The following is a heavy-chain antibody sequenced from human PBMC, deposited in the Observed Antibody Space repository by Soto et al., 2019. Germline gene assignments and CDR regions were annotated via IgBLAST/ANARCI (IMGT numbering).Heavy chain of an antibody. CDR1: GGSFKSGSYS. V-gene: IGHV4-61*01. CDR2: VYHTGRT. Sequence: QVQLQESGPGLVKPSETLSLTCTVSGGSFKSGSYSWSWIRQPPGKGLEWIGYVYHTGRTSYNPSRKSRVSISMDTSKNQFSLNLDSVTAADTAVYVCARDFAYFDSWGQGTLVTVSS. CDR3: ARDFAYFDS. J-gene: IGHJ4*02. D-gene: IGHD3-3*01.